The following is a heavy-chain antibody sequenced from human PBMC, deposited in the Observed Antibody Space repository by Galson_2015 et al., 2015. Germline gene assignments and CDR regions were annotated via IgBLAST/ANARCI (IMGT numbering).Heavy chain of an antibody. Sequence: ATLSLACTVSGGSISSYYWSWIRPPPGKGLEWIGYIYYNGNTNYNPSLKSRVTISEDTSKNQFSLKLSSVTAADTAVYYCASTPLLGYCSSTSCYGLFDYDYMDVWGKGTTVTVSS. V-gene: IGHV4-59*01. J-gene: IGHJ6*03. CDR2: IYYNGNT. CDR1: GGSISSYY. CDR3: ASTPLLGYCSSTSCYGLFDYDYMDV. D-gene: IGHD2-2*01.